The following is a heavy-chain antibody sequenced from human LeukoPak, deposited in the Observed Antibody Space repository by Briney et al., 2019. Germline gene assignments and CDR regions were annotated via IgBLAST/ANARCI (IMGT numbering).Heavy chain of an antibody. CDR1: GGTFSSYA. CDR2: IIPIFGTA. D-gene: IGHD3-22*01. CDR3: ARALYYYDSSGYRLYYFDY. Sequence: ASVKVSCKASGGTFSSYAISWVRQAPGQGLEWMGGIIPIFGTANYAQKFQGRVTITADESTSTAYMELSSLRSEDTAVYYCARALYYYDSSGYRLYYFDYWGQGTPVTVSS. V-gene: IGHV1-69*13. J-gene: IGHJ4*02.